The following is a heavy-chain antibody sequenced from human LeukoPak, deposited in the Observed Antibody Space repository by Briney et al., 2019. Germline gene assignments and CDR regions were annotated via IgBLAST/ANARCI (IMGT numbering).Heavy chain of an antibody. V-gene: IGHV3-33*08. D-gene: IGHD1-1*01. CDR3: ARGTRVQLPRYYYHGLAL. CDR2: IWHDGDKN. CDR1: GFTFHNYA. J-gene: IGHJ6*02. Sequence: GSLRLSCAVSGFTFHNYAMSWVRQAPGKGLEWVAVIWHDGDKNYYSDSVKGRFTASRDNSKNMLFLQMNDLAVEDTAVYFCARGTRVQLPRYYYHGLALWGQGTTVIVSS.